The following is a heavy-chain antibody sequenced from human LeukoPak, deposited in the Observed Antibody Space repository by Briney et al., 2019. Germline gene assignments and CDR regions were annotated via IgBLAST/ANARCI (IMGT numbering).Heavy chain of an antibody. D-gene: IGHD3-22*01. CDR2: IQYSGST. J-gene: IGHJ4*02. CDR1: GGSISNSNYY. CDR3: ARHSFDYDISGYFDSFDY. V-gene: IGHV4-39*01. Sequence: PSETLSLTCTVSGGSISNSNYYWGWIRQPPGKGLEWLGSIQYSGSTHYNPSLKSRVTISVDTSKNQFSLNLNSVTAADTAVYYCARHSFDYDISGYFDSFDYWGKGTLVTVS.